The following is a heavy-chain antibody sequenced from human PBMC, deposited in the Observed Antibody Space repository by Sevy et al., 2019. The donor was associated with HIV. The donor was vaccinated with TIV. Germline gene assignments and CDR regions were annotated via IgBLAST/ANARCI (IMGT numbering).Heavy chain of an antibody. Sequence: GGALRLSCAASGFTFSNAWMNWVRQAPGKGLEWVGRIKSKTDGGTTDYAAPVKGRFTISRDDSKNTLYLQMNSLKTEDTAVYYCTTDPYCYHSTGFQPYFDYWGQGTLVTVSS. CDR1: GFTFSNAW. D-gene: IGHD2-2*01. CDR3: TTDPYCYHSTGFQPYFDY. CDR2: IKSKTDGGTT. V-gene: IGHV3-15*07. J-gene: IGHJ4*02.